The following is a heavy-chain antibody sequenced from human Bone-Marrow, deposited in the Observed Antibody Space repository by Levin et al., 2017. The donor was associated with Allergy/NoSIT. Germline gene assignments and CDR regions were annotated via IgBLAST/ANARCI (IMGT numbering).Heavy chain of an antibody. CDR3: ARARAGCSGGSGYLDP. V-gene: IGHV4-4*02. D-gene: IGHD2-15*01. CDR2: RHPSGGT. Sequence: PSETLSLTCAVSGDSISSNNWWNWVRQSPGKGLEWIGERHPSGGTNYNPSLKSRVTISVDKSKNQASLDLTSVTAADTALYYCARARAGCSGGSGYLDPWGQGILVTVSS. CDR1: GDSISSNNW. J-gene: IGHJ5*02.